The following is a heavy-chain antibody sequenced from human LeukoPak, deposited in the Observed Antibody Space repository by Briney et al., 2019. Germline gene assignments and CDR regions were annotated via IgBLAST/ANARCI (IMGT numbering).Heavy chain of an antibody. Sequence: GSLRLSCEASGFTFSSYAMSWVRQAPGKGLEWVSAISGSGGNTYYADAVRGRFTVSRDNSKNTLYLQMNSLRAEDTAIYYCAKLVSDYWGQGRLVTVS. J-gene: IGHJ4*02. V-gene: IGHV3-23*01. D-gene: IGHD2-21*01. CDR3: AKLVSDY. CDR1: GFTFSSYA. CDR2: ISGSGGNT.